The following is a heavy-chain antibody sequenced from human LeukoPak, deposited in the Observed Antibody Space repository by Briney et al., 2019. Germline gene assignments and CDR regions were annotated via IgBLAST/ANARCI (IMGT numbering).Heavy chain of an antibody. V-gene: IGHV1-18*01. CDR3: ARGPITMISNNWFDP. Sequence: ASVKVSCRASGYTFTSYGISWVRQAPGQGLEWMGWISAYNGNTNYAQKLQGRVTMTTDTPTSTAYMELRSLRSDDTAVYYCARGPITMISNNWFDPWGQGTLVTVSS. CDR2: ISAYNGNT. D-gene: IGHD3-22*01. J-gene: IGHJ5*02. CDR1: GYTFTSYG.